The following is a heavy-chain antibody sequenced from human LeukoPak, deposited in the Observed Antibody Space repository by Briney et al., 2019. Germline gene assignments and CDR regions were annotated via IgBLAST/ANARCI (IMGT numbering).Heavy chain of an antibody. CDR1: GYTFTSYG. D-gene: IGHD2-15*01. CDR2: ISAYNGNT. J-gene: IGHJ5*02. CDR3: AREHIVVVVDLHASWFDP. V-gene: IGHV1-18*01. Sequence: ASVKVSCKASGYTFTSYGISWVRQAPGQGLEWMGWISAYNGNTNYAQKLQGRVTMTTDTSTSTAYMELRSLRSDDTAVYYCAREHIVVVVDLHASWFDPWGQGTLVTVSS.